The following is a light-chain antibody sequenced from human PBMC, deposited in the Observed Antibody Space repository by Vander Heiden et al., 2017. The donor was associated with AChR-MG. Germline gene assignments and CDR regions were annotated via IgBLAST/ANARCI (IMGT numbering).Light chain of an antibody. CDR3: QQFNSYVYI. J-gene: IGKJ2*01. CDR2: GGS. V-gene: IGKV1-9*01. Sequence: IQLTQSPSSLSAYVGDRVNITCRASKGISSFVAWFQQKPGKGPQLLIYGGSTLQSGVPSRFSGSGSGTDFTLTISSLQPEDFATYYCQQFNSYVYIFGQGTKLEMK. CDR1: KGISSF.